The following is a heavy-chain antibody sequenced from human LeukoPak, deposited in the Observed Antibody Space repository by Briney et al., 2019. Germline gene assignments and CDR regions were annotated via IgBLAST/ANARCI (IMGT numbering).Heavy chain of an antibody. J-gene: IGHJ4*02. Sequence: SQTLSLTCAVSGGSISSGGYSWSWIRQPPGKGLEWIGYIYHSGSTYYNPSLKSRVTISVDRSKNQFSLKLSSVTAADTAVYYCARGDGSGYSYGTIDYWGQGTLVTVSS. CDR2: IYHSGST. CDR3: ARGDGSGYSYGTIDY. CDR1: GGSISSGGYS. V-gene: IGHV4-30-2*01. D-gene: IGHD5-18*01.